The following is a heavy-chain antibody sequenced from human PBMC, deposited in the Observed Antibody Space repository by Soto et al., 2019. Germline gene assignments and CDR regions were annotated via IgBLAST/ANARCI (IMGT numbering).Heavy chain of an antibody. CDR3: ARSARGSYRYIGTDY. J-gene: IGHJ4*02. CDR2: IYYSGST. CDR1: GGSISSYY. D-gene: IGHD3-16*02. V-gene: IGHV4-59*01. Sequence: PSETLSLTCTVSGGSISSYYWSWIRQPPGKGLEWIGYIYYSGSTNYNPSLKSRVTISVDTSKNQFSLKLSPVTAADTAVYYCARSARGSYRYIGTDYWGQGTLVTVSS.